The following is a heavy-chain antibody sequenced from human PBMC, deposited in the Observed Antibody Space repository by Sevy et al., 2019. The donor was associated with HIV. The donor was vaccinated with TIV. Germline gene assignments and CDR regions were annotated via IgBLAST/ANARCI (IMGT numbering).Heavy chain of an antibody. J-gene: IGHJ6*02. CDR1: GFTFDDYA. CDR3: AKDMRDDYYYYGMDV. CDR2: ISWDGGST. Sequence: GGSLRLSCAASGFTFDDYAMHWVRQAPGKGLEWVSLISWDGGSTYYADSVKGRFTISRDNSKNSLYLQMNSLRAEDTALYYCAKDMRDDYYYYGMDVWGQGTTVTVSS. V-gene: IGHV3-43D*03.